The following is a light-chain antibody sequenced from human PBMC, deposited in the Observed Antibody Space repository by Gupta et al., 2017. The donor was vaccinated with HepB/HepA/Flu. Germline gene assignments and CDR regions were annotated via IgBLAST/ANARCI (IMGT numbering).Light chain of an antibody. J-gene: IGKJ2*01. CDR2: KVS. CDR3: MQYTHWPHT. CDR1: QSRVYTDGSTS. Sequence: DVVILLSSPSLPVSSGLPACISCSSRQSRVYTDGSTSFTWYHQGPGQSPRRLIYKVSNRDSGVPDRFSGSGSGTDFTLKISRVEAEDVGIYYCMQYTHWPHTFGQGTKLEIK. V-gene: IGKV2-30*01.